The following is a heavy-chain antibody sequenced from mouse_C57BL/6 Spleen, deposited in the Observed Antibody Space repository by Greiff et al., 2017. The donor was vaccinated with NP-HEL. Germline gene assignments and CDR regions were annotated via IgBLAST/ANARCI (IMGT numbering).Heavy chain of an antibody. CDR2: IPPNSGST. J-gene: IGHJ2*01. CDR3: ARRAYDYDYFDY. CDR1: GYTFTSYW. D-gene: IGHD2-4*01. V-gene: IGHV1-64*01. Sequence: QVQLQQPGAELVKPGASVKLSCKASGYTFTSYWMHWVKQRPGQGLEWIGMIPPNSGSTNYNQKFKSKATLTVDKSSSTAYMQLSRLTSEDSAVYYCARRAYDYDYFDYWGKGTTLTVSS.